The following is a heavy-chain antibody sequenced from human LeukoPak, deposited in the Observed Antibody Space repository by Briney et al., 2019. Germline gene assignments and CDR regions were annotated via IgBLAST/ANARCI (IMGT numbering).Heavy chain of an antibody. Sequence: PGGSLRLSCAASGFTFSSSWIHWVRQTPGRGLVWVSRMNSDVSITTYADSVKGRFTISRDNAKNMAFLQMNSLRAEDTAVYYRVRALNGEDDYWGQGALVIVSS. CDR2: MNSDVSIT. CDR1: GFTFSSSW. CDR3: VRALNGEDDY. J-gene: IGHJ4*02. D-gene: IGHD3-9*01. V-gene: IGHV3-74*03.